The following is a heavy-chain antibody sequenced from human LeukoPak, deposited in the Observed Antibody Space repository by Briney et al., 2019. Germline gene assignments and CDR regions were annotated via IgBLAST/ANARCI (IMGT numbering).Heavy chain of an antibody. CDR3: ARDYYDSSGYLGWFDP. Sequence: LAGGSLRLSCAASGFTFSSYAMHWVRQAPGKGLEWVAGISYDGSNKYYADSVKGRFTISRDNSKNTLYLQMNSLRAEDTAVYYCARDYYDSSGYLGWFDPWGQGTLVTVSS. J-gene: IGHJ5*02. CDR1: GFTFSSYA. D-gene: IGHD3-22*01. CDR2: ISYDGSNK. V-gene: IGHV3-30-3*01.